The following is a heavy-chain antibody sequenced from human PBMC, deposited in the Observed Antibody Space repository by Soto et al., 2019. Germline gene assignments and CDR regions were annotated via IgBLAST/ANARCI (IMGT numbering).Heavy chain of an antibody. D-gene: IGHD2-15*01. CDR1: GFTFSSYC. Sequence: PGGSLRLSCAASGFTFSSYCMHWARQAPGKGLVWLSSIDGVGTVIPHADSVKGRFTVSRDNAKNTLYLQMNSLRAEDTAVYYCVREVCSGGLCNVFDYWGQGTPVTVSS. CDR3: VREVCSGGLCNVFDY. V-gene: IGHV3-74*01. CDR2: IDGVGTVI. J-gene: IGHJ4*02.